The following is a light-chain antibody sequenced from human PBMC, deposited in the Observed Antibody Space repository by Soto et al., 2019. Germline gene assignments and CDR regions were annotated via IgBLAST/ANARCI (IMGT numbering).Light chain of an antibody. J-gene: IGKJ3*01. CDR3: QESYSTPSVT. Sequence: DIQMTQSPSSLSASVGDRVTITCRASQSIRSYLNWYQQKPGKAPKVLIYTAYTLQSGVPSRFSGSGSGTDFTLTISSLQPEDFATYYCQESYSTPSVTFGPGTKVDIK. V-gene: IGKV1-39*01. CDR1: QSIRSY. CDR2: TAY.